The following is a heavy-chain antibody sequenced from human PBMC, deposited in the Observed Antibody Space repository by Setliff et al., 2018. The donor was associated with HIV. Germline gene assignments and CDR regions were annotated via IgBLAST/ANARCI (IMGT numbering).Heavy chain of an antibody. D-gene: IGHD3-10*01. V-gene: IGHV3-48*01. J-gene: IGHJ6*02. CDR2: IGSSSSPI. CDR1: GFSLSSFS. Sequence: GESLRLSCAASGFSLSSFSMNWVRQAPGKGLEWVSYIGSSSSPIYYAYSVKGLLTISRDNAKNSLYLQMNSLRAEDTAVYYCARRGDYYYYYAMDFWGQGTTVTVSS. CDR3: ARRGDYYYYYAMDF.